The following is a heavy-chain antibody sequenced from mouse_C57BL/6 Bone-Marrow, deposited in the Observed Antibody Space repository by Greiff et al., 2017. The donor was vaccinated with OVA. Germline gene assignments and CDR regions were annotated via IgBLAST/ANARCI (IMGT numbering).Heavy chain of an antibody. D-gene: IGHD1-1*01. CDR2: LDPENGDT. V-gene: IGHV14-4*01. CDR1: GFNIKDDY. J-gene: IGHJ4*01. Sequence: EVKLQESGAELVRPGASVKLSCTASGFNIKDDYMHWVKQRPEQGLEWIGWLDPENGDTEYASKFQGKATITADTSSNTAYLQLSSLTSEDTAVYYCTTTVVATEAMDYWGQGTSVTVSS. CDR3: TTTVVATEAMDY.